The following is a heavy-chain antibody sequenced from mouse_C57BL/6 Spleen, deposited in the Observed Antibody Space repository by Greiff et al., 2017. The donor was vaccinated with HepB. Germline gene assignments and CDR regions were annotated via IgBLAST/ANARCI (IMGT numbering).Heavy chain of an antibody. D-gene: IGHD2-3*01. CDR1: GYTFTSYW. CDR2: IYPSDSET. CDR3: AREDGYSPWFAY. Sequence: QVQLQQSGAELVRPGSSVKLSCKASGYTFTSYWMDWVKQRPGQGLEWIGNIYPSDSETHYNQKFKDKATLTVDKSSSTAYMQLSSLTSEDSAVYYCAREDGYSPWFAYWGQGTLVTVSA. J-gene: IGHJ3*01. V-gene: IGHV1-61*01.